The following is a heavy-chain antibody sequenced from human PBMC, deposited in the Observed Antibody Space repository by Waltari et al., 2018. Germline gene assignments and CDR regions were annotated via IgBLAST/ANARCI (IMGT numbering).Heavy chain of an antibody. Sequence: QVQLVQSGAEVKKPGSSVKVSCKASGGTFSSYAISWVRQAPGQGREWRGGIIPSFGTATDAQKFQGRVTITADESTSTAYMELSSLRSEDTAVYYCARPKTGDKVGFDYWGQGTLVTVSS. CDR2: IIPSFGTA. D-gene: IGHD7-27*01. CDR3: ARPKTGDKVGFDY. J-gene: IGHJ4*02. CDR1: GGTFSSYA. V-gene: IGHV1-69*01.